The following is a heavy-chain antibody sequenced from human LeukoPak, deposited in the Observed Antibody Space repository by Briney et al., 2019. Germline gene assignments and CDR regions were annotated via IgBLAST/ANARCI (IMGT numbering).Heavy chain of an antibody. Sequence: PETLSLTCAVYGGSFSGYSWSWIRQPPGKGLEWIGEINHSGSTNYNPSLKSRVTISVDTSKNQFSLKLSSVTAADTAVYYCARNSSPYYYYYYMDVWGKGTTVTVSS. D-gene: IGHD4-23*01. CDR3: ARNSSPYYYYYYMDV. V-gene: IGHV4-34*01. CDR2: INHSGST. J-gene: IGHJ6*03. CDR1: GGSFSGYS.